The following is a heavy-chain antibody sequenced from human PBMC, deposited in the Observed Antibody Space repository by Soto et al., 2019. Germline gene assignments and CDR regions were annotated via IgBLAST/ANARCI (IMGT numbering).Heavy chain of an antibody. CDR3: ASTAHSSGWYSGGFDY. D-gene: IGHD6-19*01. Sequence: SETLSLTCTVSGGSISSYYWSWIRQPPGKGLEWIGYIYYSGSTNYNPSLKSRVTISVDTSKNQFSLKLSSVTAADTAVYYCASTAHSSGWYSGGFDYWGHGTLVTVSS. CDR1: GGSISSYY. CDR2: IYYSGST. V-gene: IGHV4-59*01. J-gene: IGHJ4*01.